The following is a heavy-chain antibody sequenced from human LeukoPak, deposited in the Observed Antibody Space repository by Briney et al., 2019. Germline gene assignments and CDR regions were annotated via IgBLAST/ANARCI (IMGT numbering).Heavy chain of an antibody. CDR3: ARGSWSAADTNIDY. D-gene: IGHD6-13*01. CDR2: INSDGSRT. J-gene: IGHJ4*02. V-gene: IGHV3-74*01. CDR1: GFTLSTYW. Sequence: GGSLRLSCAASGFTLSTYWMHWVRQGPGKGLVWVSCINSDGSRTTYADSVKGRFTISRDNAKSTLYLQMNTLRVEDTAVYYCARGSWSAADTNIDYWGQGTLVTVSS.